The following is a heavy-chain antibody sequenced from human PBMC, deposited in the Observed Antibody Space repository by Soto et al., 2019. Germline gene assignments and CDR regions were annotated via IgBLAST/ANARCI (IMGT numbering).Heavy chain of an antibody. CDR2: INPNSGGT. J-gene: IGHJ6*02. CDR1: GYTFTGYY. D-gene: IGHD2-15*01. Sequence: QVQLVQSGAEVKKPGASVKVSCKASGYTFTGYYMHWVRQAPGQGLEWMGWINPNSGGTNYAQKFQGWVTMTRDTSISTAYMELSRLRSDDTAVYYCARDRGCSGGSCYPYYYGMDVWGQGTTVTVSS. V-gene: IGHV1-2*04. CDR3: ARDRGCSGGSCYPYYYGMDV.